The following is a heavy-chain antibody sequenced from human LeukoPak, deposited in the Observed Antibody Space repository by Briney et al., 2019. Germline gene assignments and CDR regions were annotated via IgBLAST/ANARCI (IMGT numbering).Heavy chain of an antibody. D-gene: IGHD1-1*01. V-gene: IGHV3-48*04. Sequence: GGSLRLSCAASGFTFSRYAMSWVRQAPGKGLEWVSYISSSGSTIYYADSVKGRFTISRDNAKNSLYLQMNSLRAEDTAVYYCARDLLEPDAFDIWGQGTMVTVSS. CDR3: ARDLLEPDAFDI. CDR2: ISSSGSTI. J-gene: IGHJ3*02. CDR1: GFTFSRYA.